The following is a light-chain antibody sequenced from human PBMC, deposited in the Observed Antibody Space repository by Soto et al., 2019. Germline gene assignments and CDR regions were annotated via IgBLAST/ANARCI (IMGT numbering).Light chain of an antibody. CDR3: QQYNSYSWT. CDR1: QSISSW. V-gene: IGKV1-5*01. J-gene: IGKJ1*01. Sequence: DIQMTQSPSTLSASVGDRVTITYRASQSISSWLAWYQQKPGKSPKLLICDASSLESGVPSRFSGSGSGTEFTLTISSLQPDDFATYYCQQYNSYSWTFGQGTKV. CDR2: DAS.